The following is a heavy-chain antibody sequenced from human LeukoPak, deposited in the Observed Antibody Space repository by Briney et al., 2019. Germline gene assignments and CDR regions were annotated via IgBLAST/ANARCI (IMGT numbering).Heavy chain of an antibody. CDR1: GYTFTGYY. J-gene: IGHJ4*02. V-gene: IGHV1-46*01. CDR3: ARYRMVRGVVDY. Sequence: GASVKVSCKASGYTFTGYYMHWVRQAPGQGLEWMGIINPSGGSTSYAQKFQGRVTMTRDTSTNTVYMELSSLRSEDTAVYYCARYRMVRGVVDYWGQGTLVTVSS. D-gene: IGHD3-10*01. CDR2: INPSGGST.